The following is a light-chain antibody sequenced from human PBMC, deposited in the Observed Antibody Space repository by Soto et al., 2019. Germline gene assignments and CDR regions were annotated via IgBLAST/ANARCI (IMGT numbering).Light chain of an antibody. CDR2: DVF. V-gene: IGLV2-8*01. CDR1: SSDIGGYDY. CDR3: TSYAGSNNVCV. J-gene: IGLJ1*01. Sequence: QAVVTQPPSASGSPGQSVTISCSGTSSDIGGYDYVSWYQQHPGKAPKLIIYDVFKRPSGVPDRFSGSKSGNTASLTVSGLQAEDEADYYCTSYAGSNNVCVFGTGTQLTVL.